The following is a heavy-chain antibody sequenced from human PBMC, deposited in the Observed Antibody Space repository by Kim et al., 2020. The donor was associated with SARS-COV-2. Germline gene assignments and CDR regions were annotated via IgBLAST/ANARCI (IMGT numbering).Heavy chain of an antibody. CDR2: ISSSSSYI. Sequence: GGSLRLSCAASGFTFSSYSMNWVRQAPGKGLEWVSSISSSSSYIYYADSVKGRFTISRDNAKNSLYLQMNSLRAEDTAVYYCARGDSEGFPRMNMVRGVYYGMDVWGQGTTVTVSS. CDR3: ARGDSEGFPRMNMVRGVYYGMDV. CDR1: GFTFSSYS. V-gene: IGHV3-21*01. J-gene: IGHJ6*02. D-gene: IGHD3-10*01.